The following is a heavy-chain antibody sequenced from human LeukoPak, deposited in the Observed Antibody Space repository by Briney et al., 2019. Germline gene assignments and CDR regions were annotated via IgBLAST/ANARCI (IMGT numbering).Heavy chain of an antibody. CDR1: GFTFSNYA. CDR3: ARRALEYSSNWYGDS. D-gene: IGHD6-13*01. Sequence: GGSLRLSCAASGFTFSNYAMHWVRQAPGKGLEWVAIISYDGSNKYYADSVKGRFTISRGDSENTVYLQMNSLRAEDTAVYYCARRALEYSSNWYGDSWGQGTLVTVSS. J-gene: IGHJ4*02. CDR2: ISYDGSNK. V-gene: IGHV3-30-3*01.